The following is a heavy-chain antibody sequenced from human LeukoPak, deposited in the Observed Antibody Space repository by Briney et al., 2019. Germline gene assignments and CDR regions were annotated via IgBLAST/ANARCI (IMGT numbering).Heavy chain of an antibody. CDR3: AGGPSGTAFDD. CDR2: IYTSGNT. J-gene: IGHJ4*01. Sequence: SETLSLTCAVSGISISTYYWSWIRQPAGKGLEWIGRIYTSGNTNYKPSLESRLTISVDKSKNHLSLKLSSLTAADTAFYYCAGGPSGTAFDDWGHGTLVTVSS. V-gene: IGHV4-4*07. CDR1: GISISTYY. D-gene: IGHD1-1*01.